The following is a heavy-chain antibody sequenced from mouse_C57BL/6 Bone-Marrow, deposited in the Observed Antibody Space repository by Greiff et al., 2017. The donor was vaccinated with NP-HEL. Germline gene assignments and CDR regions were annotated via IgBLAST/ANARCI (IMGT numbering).Heavy chain of an antibody. D-gene: IGHD1-1*01. CDR3: ASESSSYAMDY. V-gene: IGHV1-69*01. CDR1: GYTFTSYW. J-gene: IGHJ4*01. Sequence: QVQLQQPGAELVMPGASVKLSCKASGYTFTSYWMHWVKQRPGQGLEWIGEIDPSDSYTNYNQKFKGNSTLTVDKSSSTAYMQLSSLTSEDSAVYYCASESSSYAMDYWGQGTSVTVSS. CDR2: IDPSDSYT.